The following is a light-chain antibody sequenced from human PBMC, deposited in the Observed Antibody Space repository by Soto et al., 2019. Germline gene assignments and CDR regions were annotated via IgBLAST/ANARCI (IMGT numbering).Light chain of an antibody. V-gene: IGKV3-15*01. CDR1: QSLSDN. J-gene: IGKJ1*01. Sequence: EIVMTQSPATLAGSPGETVTLSCRASQSLSDNLAWYQQKPGQAPRLLIFRASTRATGDPDRFSGRESGTEFALTIGGLQSEDFAVYHCQQYSKWPPWTCGPGTKVDIK. CDR3: QQYSKWPPWT. CDR2: RAS.